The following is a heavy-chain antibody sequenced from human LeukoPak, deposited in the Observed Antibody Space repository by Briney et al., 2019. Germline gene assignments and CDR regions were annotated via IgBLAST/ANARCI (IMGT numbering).Heavy chain of an antibody. J-gene: IGHJ4*02. V-gene: IGHV3-11*01. D-gene: IGHD3-10*01. Sequence: PVWSLTLSCAASGFTFIHYYMSFIRQAPRTGLVGVSYTSNSRSTIYYADSVKGQITLSSDNAKNSLYLQKNGLRAEDTDVHYCARDLTYCSSGTPRYWGQGTLVSVSS. CDR2: TSNSRSTI. CDR3: ARDLTYCSSGTPRY. CDR1: GFTFIHYY.